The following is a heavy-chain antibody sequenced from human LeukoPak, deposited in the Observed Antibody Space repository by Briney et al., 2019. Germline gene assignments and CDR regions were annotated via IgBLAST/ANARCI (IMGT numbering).Heavy chain of an antibody. Sequence: ATLNVSCKASGYIFTAYYIHWVRQAPGQGLEWMGWINPNSGDTNYAQKFRGRVTMTSDTSITTAYMELTRLTSDDMAVYYCARGTFDPWGQGTLVTVSP. CDR1: GYIFTAYY. CDR2: INPNSGDT. J-gene: IGHJ5*02. V-gene: IGHV1-2*02. D-gene: IGHD1-14*01. CDR3: ARGTFDP.